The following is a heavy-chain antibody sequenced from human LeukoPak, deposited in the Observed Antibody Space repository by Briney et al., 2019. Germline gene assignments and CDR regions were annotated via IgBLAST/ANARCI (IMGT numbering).Heavy chain of an antibody. CDR1: GFTFSSYA. CDR3: AMQWLILGAIDY. Sequence: GGSLRLSCAASGFTFSSYAMSWVRQAPGKGLEWVSAISGSGGSTYYADSVEGRFTISRDNSKNTLYLQMNSLRAEDTAVYYCAMQWLILGAIDYWGQGTLVTVSS. CDR2: ISGSGGST. V-gene: IGHV3-23*01. D-gene: IGHD6-19*01. J-gene: IGHJ4*02.